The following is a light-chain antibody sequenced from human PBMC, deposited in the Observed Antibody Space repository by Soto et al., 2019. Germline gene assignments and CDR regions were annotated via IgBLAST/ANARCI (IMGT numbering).Light chain of an antibody. CDR2: GAS. CDR1: QSFSRSF. Sequence: EIVLPQSPGTLSLSPGERATLSCRASQSFSRSFLAWYQQKPGQAPRLLLYGASSRATGIPDRFSGSGSGTDFTLSITSLEPEDFAVYFCQQYATSPFTFGQGTRLEIK. J-gene: IGKJ5*01. CDR3: QQYATSPFT. V-gene: IGKV3-20*01.